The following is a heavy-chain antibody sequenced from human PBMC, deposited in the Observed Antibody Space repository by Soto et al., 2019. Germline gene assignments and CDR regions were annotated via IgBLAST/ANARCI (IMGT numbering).Heavy chain of an antibody. Sequence: ASVKVSCKASGGTFDSYSLSWVRQAPGQGLEWLGRIIPVLDIANSAPKFQGRLTIAADVSTVTAYMELSGLTSDDTALYYCNLGAYWGQGTLVTVSS. J-gene: IGHJ4*02. V-gene: IGHV1-69*02. D-gene: IGHD3-16*01. CDR2: IIPVLDIA. CDR1: GGTFDSYS. CDR3: NLGAY.